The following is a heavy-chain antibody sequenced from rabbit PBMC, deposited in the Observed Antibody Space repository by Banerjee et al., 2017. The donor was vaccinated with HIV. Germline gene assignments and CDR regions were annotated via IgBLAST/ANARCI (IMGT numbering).Heavy chain of an antibody. J-gene: IGHJ4*01. CDR1: GFSFSGDYY. CDR3: AREAAYGTLIYYFKL. Sequence: QEQLEESGGDLVKPGASLTLTCTASGFSFSGDYYMCWVRQAPGRGLEWIACISAYNGNTYYASWAKGRSTISKASSTTVTLQMTSLTAADTATYFCAREAAYGTLIYYFKLWGPGTLVTVS. D-gene: IGHD6-1*01. CDR2: ISAYNGNT. V-gene: IGHV1S45*01.